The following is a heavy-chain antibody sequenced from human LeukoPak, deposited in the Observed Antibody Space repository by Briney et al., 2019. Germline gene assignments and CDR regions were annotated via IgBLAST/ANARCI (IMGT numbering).Heavy chain of an antibody. V-gene: IGHV3-23*01. J-gene: IGHJ4*02. CDR1: GFSFSAYA. Sequence: GGSLRLSCAASGFSFSAYAMTWVRQAPGKGLEWVSSISGRDDRTYYTDSAKGRFTISRDNSKNTLYLQMNSLRAEDTALYYCAKVAYDTYGHYYHDYFDYWGQGTLVTVSS. CDR3: AKVAYDTYGHYYHDYFDY. D-gene: IGHD3-22*01. CDR2: ISGRDDRT.